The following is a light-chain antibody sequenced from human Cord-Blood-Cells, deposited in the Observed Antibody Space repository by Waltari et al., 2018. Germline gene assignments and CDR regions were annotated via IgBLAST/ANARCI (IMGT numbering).Light chain of an antibody. CDR3: AAWDDSLSGWV. V-gene: IGLV3-25*02. CDR1: ALPKQH. J-gene: IGLJ3*02. Sequence: SYELTQPPSVSVSPGQTARITCSGDALPKQHAYWYQQKPGQAPVLVIYKDSDRPSGIPERFSGSSSGTTVTLTISGLRSEDEADYYCAAWDDSLSGWVFGGGTKLTVL. CDR2: KDS.